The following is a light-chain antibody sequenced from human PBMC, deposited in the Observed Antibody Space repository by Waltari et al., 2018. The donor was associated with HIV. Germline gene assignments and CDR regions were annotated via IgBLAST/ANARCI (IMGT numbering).Light chain of an antibody. V-gene: IGKV1-39*01. CDR3: QQSYSTPT. Sequence: DIQMTQSPSSLSASAGGRVTITCRASQTISSYLNWYQQKPGKAPKLLIYAASSLQSGVPSRFSGSGSGTDFTLSISSLQPEDFATYYCQQSYSTPTFGGGTKVEIK. CDR1: QTISSY. J-gene: IGKJ4*01. CDR2: AAS.